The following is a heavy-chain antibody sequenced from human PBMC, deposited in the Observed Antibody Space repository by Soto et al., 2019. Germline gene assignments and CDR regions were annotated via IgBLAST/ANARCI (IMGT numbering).Heavy chain of an antibody. CDR3: ARARTLWFGETHQTSGWYFDL. CDR1: GYTFTSYA. V-gene: IGHV1-3*01. Sequence: QVQLVQSGAEVKEPGASVKVSCKASGYTFTSYAMHWVRQAPGQRLEWMGWINAGNGNTKYSQKFQGRVTITRDTSASTAYMELSSLRSEDTAVYYCARARTLWFGETHQTSGWYFDLWGRGTLVTVSS. J-gene: IGHJ2*01. CDR2: INAGNGNT. D-gene: IGHD3-10*01.